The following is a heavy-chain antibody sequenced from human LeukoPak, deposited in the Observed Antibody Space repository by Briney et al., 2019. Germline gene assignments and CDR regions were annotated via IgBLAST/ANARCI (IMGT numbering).Heavy chain of an antibody. D-gene: IGHD3-10*01. V-gene: IGHV3-30*03. CDR1: GFTFSNYG. CDR3: ARAGKYGSLAPYYFDY. CDR2: ISYDGSNE. Sequence: GGSLRLSCAASGFTFSNYGMHWVRQAPGKGLEWVAVISYDGSNEYYADSVKGRFTISRDISRNTLYLQMNSLRAEDTAVYYCARAGKYGSLAPYYFDYWGQGTLVTVSS. J-gene: IGHJ4*02.